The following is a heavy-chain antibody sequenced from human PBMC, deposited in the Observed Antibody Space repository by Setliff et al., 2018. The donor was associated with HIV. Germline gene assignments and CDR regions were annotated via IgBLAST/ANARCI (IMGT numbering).Heavy chain of an antibody. Sequence: GASVKVSCKTSGYTLINYYVHWMRQAPGQGPEWLGVINPSEGNTNRAPRFQDRVIVTRDTSTSTVYLEVRRLTSEDTAMYYCARDLIQPVSDYYFDFWGQGTLVTVSS. D-gene: IGHD5-18*01. V-gene: IGHV1-46*01. CDR3: ARDLIQPVSDYYFDF. CDR2: INPSEGNT. J-gene: IGHJ4*02. CDR1: GYTLINYY.